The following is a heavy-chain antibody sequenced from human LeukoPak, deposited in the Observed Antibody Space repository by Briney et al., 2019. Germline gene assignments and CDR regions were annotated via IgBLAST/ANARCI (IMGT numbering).Heavy chain of an antibody. J-gene: IGHJ6*02. CDR3: ARDFLDRSGLPYYGMDV. CDR2: NYYSGRN. V-gene: IGHV4-59*01. D-gene: IGHD3-22*01. Sequence: SETLSLNCTVCGGSISSYYWSWLRPPPGKGRVWIGYNYYSGRNNSHPSLKSRVTISVDTSKNQCPLKLSSVTAADTAVYYCARDFLDRSGLPYYGMDVWGQGTTVTVSS. CDR1: GGSISSYY.